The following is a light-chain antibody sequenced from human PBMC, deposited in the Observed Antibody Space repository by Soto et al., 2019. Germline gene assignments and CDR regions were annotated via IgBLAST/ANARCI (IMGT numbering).Light chain of an antibody. Sequence: QSVLTQPPSASGSPGQSVTISCTGTSSDVGGYNYVSWYQQHPGKAPKLMIYEVSKRPSGVPDRFSGSKSGNTASLTVSGLHAEDEADYYCSSYAVINNLLAFGSGTKVTVL. J-gene: IGLJ1*01. CDR3: SSYAVINNLLA. CDR2: EVS. V-gene: IGLV2-8*01. CDR1: SSDVGGYNY.